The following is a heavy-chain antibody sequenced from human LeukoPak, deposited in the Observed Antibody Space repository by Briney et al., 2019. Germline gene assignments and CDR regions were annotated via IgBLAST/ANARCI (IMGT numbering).Heavy chain of an antibody. D-gene: IGHD6-13*01. J-gene: IGHJ4*02. CDR2: INHSGST. CDR3: ARALYSSSWYRGFDY. V-gene: IGHV4-34*01. CDR1: GGSFSGYY. Sequence: PSETLSLTCAVYGGSFSGYYWSWIRQPPGKGLEWIGEINHSGSTNYTPSLKSRVTISVDTSKNQFSLKLSSVTAADTAVYYCARALYSSSWYRGFDYWGQGTLVTVSS.